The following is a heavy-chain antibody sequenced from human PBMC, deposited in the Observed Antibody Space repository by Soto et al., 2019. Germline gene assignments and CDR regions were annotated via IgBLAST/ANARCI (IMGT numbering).Heavy chain of an antibody. CDR3: ARDGTVLVATINIFDY. CDR2: IFYSGST. Sequence: PSETLSLTCTVSGGSISNYYWSWIRQPPGKGLEWIGIIFYSGSTNYNPSLKSRLTISVDTSKDQFSLRLTSVTAEDTAVYYCARDGTVLVATINIFDYWGQGTPVTSPQ. CDR1: GGSISNYY. V-gene: IGHV4-59*12. D-gene: IGHD5-12*01. J-gene: IGHJ4*02.